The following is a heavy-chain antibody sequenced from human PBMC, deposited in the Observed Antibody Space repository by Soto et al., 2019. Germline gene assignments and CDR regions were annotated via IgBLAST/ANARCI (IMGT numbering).Heavy chain of an antibody. CDR3: ARDTRISVAAPGY. J-gene: IGHJ4*02. D-gene: IGHD6-19*01. Sequence: GASVKVSCKASGYTFTVYYMHWVRQAPGQGLEWMGWINPNSGGTNYAQKFQGRVTMTRDTSISTAYKELSRLRTDDTTVYYGARDTRISVAAPGYWGQGTRVTVSA. CDR2: INPNSGGT. CDR1: GYTFTVYY. V-gene: IGHV1-2*02.